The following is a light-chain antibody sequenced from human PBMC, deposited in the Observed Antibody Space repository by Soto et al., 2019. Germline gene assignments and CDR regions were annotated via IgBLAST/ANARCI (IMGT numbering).Light chain of an antibody. CDR1: STDVGGYNY. V-gene: IGLV2-14*01. CDR3: SSRSATSPYV. CDR2: EIS. J-gene: IGLJ1*01. Sequence: QSALTQPASVSGSPGQSITISCTGTSTDVGGYNYVSWYQQQPGKAPKLIIYEISHRPSGISNRFSGSKSGNTASLTISGLEVEDEADYYCSSRSATSPYVFGTGTELTVL.